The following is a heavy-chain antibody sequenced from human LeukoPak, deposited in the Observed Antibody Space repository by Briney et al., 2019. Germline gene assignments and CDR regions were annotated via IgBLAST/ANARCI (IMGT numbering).Heavy chain of an antibody. Sequence: ASVKVSCKASGYTFTGYYMHWVRQAPGQGLEWMGWINPNSGGTNYAQKFQGRVTMTRDTSISTAYMELSRLRSDDTAVCYCAREDGDSSSWYGEFDYWGQGTLITVSS. V-gene: IGHV1-2*02. D-gene: IGHD6-13*01. CDR3: AREDGDSSSWYGEFDY. J-gene: IGHJ4*02. CDR1: GYTFTGYY. CDR2: INPNSGGT.